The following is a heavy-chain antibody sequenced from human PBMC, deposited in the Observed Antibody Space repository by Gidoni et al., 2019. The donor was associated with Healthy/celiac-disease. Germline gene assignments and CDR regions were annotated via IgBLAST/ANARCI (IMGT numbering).Heavy chain of an antibody. Sequence: QVQLVESGGGVVQPGRSLRLSCAASGFTFSNSGMHWVRQAPGKGLEWVAVVWYDGSNKYYADSVKGRFTISRDNSKNTLYLQMNSLRAEDTAVYYCARDEHDYGDYVGWGDFWGQGTLVTVSS. CDR3: ARDEHDYGDYVGWGDF. CDR2: VWYDGSNK. D-gene: IGHD4-17*01. CDR1: GFTFSNSG. V-gene: IGHV3-33*01. J-gene: IGHJ4*02.